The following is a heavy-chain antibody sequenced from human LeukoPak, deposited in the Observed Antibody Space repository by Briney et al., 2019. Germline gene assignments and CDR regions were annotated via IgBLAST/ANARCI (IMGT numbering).Heavy chain of an antibody. V-gene: IGHV4-31*03. CDR3: ARDPSPHYGGNLDAFDI. Sequence: PSETLSLTCTVSGGSISSGGYYWSWIRQHPGKGLEWIGYIYYSGSTYCNPSLKSRVTISVDTSKNQFSLKLSSVSAADTAVYYCARDPSPHYGGNLDAFDIWGQGTMVTVSS. CDR2: IYYSGST. J-gene: IGHJ3*02. D-gene: IGHD4-23*01. CDR1: GGSISSGGYY.